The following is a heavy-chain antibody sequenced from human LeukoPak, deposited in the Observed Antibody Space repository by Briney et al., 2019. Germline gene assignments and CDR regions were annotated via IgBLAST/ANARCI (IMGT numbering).Heavy chain of an antibody. CDR1: GFTFSNDW. D-gene: IGHD3-16*02. J-gene: IGHJ4*02. Sequence: GGSLRLSSAASGFTFSNDWMHWVRQAPGKGLVWVSRINTDGSTTTYADSVKGRFTISRDNAKNTLYLQMNSLRVEDTAVYDCARSRSGSYHYWGQGTLVTVSS. V-gene: IGHV3-74*01. CDR3: ARSRSGSYHY. CDR2: INTDGSTT.